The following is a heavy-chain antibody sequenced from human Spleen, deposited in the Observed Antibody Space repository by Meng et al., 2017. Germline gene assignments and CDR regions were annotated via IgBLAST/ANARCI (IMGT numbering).Heavy chain of an antibody. CDR1: GGSISSRRYY. D-gene: IGHD4-17*01. CDR2: VYYSGSI. Sequence: SETLSLTCSVPGGSISSRRYYWGWIRQPPGKGLEWIGSVYYSGSIYYNPSLKSRVTISVDTSKNQFSLKLSSVTAADTAVYYCARVYGDSEYYFDYWGQGTLVTVSS. J-gene: IGHJ4*02. V-gene: IGHV4-39*07. CDR3: ARVYGDSEYYFDY.